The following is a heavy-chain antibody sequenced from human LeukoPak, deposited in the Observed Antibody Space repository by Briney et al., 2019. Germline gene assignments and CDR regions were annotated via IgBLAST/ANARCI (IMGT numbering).Heavy chain of an antibody. V-gene: IGHV4-59*01. CDR3: ARDTRSYDNSGYYFFDF. CDR2: INYSGST. CDR1: GASIRSYY. J-gene: IGHJ4*02. Sequence: PSETLSLTCTVSGASIRSYYWNWLRQPPGRGLEWIGYINYSGSTNYNPSLKSRATISMDTSKHHSSLKLSSVTAADTAVYYCARDTRSYDNSGYYFFDFWGQGTLVTVSS. D-gene: IGHD3-22*01.